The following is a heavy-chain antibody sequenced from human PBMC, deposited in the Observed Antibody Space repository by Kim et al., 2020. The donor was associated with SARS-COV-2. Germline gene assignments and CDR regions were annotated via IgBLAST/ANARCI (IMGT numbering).Heavy chain of an antibody. CDR1: GGSISSYY. Sequence: SETLSLTCTVSGGSISSYYWSWIRQPPGKGLEWIGYIYYSGSTNYNPSLKSRVTISVDTSKNQFSLKLSSLTAADTAVYYFARHTRRLAAEYFPHLRQGT. CDR3: ARHTRRLAAEYFPH. J-gene: IGHJ1*01. V-gene: IGHV4-59*08. D-gene: IGHD6-25*01. CDR2: IYYSGST.